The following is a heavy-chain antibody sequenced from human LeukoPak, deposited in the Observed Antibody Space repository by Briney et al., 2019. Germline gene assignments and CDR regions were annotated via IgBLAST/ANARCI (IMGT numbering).Heavy chain of an antibody. J-gene: IGHJ4*02. Sequence: PGGSLRLSCAASGFTFSSYAMSWVRQAPGKGLEWVSAISGSGGSTYYADSVKGRFTISRDNSKNTLYLQLNSLRAEDTAVYYCAKRVDYSSSSGGYFEDWGQGTLVTVSS. CDR1: GFTFSSYA. D-gene: IGHD6-6*01. V-gene: IGHV3-23*01. CDR2: ISGSGGST. CDR3: AKRVDYSSSSGGYFED.